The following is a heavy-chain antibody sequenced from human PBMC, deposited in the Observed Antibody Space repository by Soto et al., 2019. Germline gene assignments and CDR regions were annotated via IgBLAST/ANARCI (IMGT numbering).Heavy chain of an antibody. CDR1: GGSISSYY. J-gene: IGHJ4*02. CDR2: IYYSGST. D-gene: IGHD2-15*01. V-gene: IGHV4-59*01. Sequence: SETLSLTCTVSGGSISSYYWSWIRQPPGKGLEWIGYIYYSGSTNYNPSLKSRVTISVDTSKNQFSLKLSSVTAADTAVYYCARVGYCSGGSCSMAFDYWGQGTLVTVSS. CDR3: ARVGYCSGGSCSMAFDY.